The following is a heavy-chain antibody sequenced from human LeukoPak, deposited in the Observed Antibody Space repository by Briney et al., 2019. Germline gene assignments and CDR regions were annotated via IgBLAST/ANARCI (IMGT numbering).Heavy chain of an antibody. D-gene: IGHD2-8*02. J-gene: IGHJ6*02. CDR3: TRVQAGRSGLMDV. V-gene: IGHV3-74*01. CDR2: VDPDGTTT. Sequence: GGSLRLSCAASGFTLSNYWMHWVRQAPGEGLVWVSRVDPDGTTTNYTDSVTGRFTTSRDNAKNTLYLQMNSLRAEDTALYYCTRVQAGRSGLMDVWGRGTTVTVSS. CDR1: GFTLSNYW.